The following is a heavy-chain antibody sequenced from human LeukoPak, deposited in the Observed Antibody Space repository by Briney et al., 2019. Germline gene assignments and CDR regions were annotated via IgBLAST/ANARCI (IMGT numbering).Heavy chain of an antibody. CDR2: ISSSSPRTI. J-gene: IGHJ5*02. D-gene: IGHD3-22*01. Sequence: GGSLRLSCAASGFTFSTYEMSWVRQAPGKGLEWVSYISSSSPRTIYYADSVKGRFTISRDNAQYSLYLQMNSLRAEDTAVYYCASGGYNSWFDPWGQGTLVTVSS. CDR3: ASGGYNSWFDP. CDR1: GFTFSTYE. V-gene: IGHV3-48*04.